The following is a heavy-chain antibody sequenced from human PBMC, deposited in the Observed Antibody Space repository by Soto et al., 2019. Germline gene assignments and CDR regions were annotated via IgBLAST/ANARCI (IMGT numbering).Heavy chain of an antibody. J-gene: IGHJ6*02. V-gene: IGHV3-48*02. Sequence: GGFIRLSWAAFGVTCRSYGRNWIRKAPGKGLEWVSYISRSSSPIYYADSVKGRFTISRDNAKNSLSLQRNSRRDEDTAVYYCARERIQLWPYYYYGMDVWGQGTTVTAP. CDR1: GVTCRSYG. D-gene: IGHD5-18*01. CDR2: ISRSSSPI. CDR3: ARERIQLWPYYYYGMDV.